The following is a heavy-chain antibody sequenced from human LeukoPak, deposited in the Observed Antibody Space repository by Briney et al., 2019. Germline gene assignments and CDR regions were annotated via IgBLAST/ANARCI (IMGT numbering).Heavy chain of an antibody. D-gene: IGHD2-8*01. CDR2: IYSGGST. CDR1: GFTVSSNY. Sequence: GGSLRLSCAASGFTVSSNYMSWVRQAPGKGLEWVSVIYSGGSTYYADSVKGRFTISRDNAKNSVYLQMDSLRGEDTAVYYCARGPTNGQAFDYWGQGTLVSVSS. CDR3: ARGPTNGQAFDY. J-gene: IGHJ4*02. V-gene: IGHV3-53*01.